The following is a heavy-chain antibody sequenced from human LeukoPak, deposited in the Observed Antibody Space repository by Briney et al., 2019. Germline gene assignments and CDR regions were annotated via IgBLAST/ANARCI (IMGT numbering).Heavy chain of an antibody. V-gene: IGHV3-21*01. J-gene: IGHJ4*02. CDR1: GFTLTNYA. D-gene: IGHD5-12*01. CDR3: ARAVATIPYY. CDR2: ISSSSSYI. Sequence: GGSLRLSCAASGFTLTNYAMTWVRQAPGKGLEWVSSISSSSSYIYYADSVKGRFTISRDNAKNSLYLQMNSLRAEDTAVYYCARAVATIPYYWGQGTLVTVSS.